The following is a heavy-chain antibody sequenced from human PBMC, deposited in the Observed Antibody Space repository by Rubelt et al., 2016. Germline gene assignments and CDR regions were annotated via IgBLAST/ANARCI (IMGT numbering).Heavy chain of an antibody. J-gene: IGHJ3*01. D-gene: IGHD3-22*01. CDR1: GGSISSGGYA. V-gene: IGHV4-30-4*07. CDR3: ARVGTFYFDTDL. Sequence: SLTCAVSGGSISSGGYAWSWIRQAPGKGLEWIGYIYYSGRPYYNPSLKSRVILSVDTSKNQFSLKLNSVTAADTAVYYCARVGTFYFDTDLWGLGTMVTVSS. CDR2: IYYSGRP.